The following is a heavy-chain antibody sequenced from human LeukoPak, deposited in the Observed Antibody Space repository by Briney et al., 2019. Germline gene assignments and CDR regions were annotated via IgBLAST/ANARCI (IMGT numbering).Heavy chain of an antibody. V-gene: IGHV3-9*01. Sequence: GRSLRLSCAASGFPFDDYAMHWVRQAPGKGLEWVSGISWNSGNIGYADSVKGRFTISRDNAKNSLYLQMNSLRAEDTALYYCAKGDSSSFRPYNWFDPWGQGTLVTVSS. CDR3: AKGDSSSFRPYNWFDP. D-gene: IGHD6-6*01. CDR1: GFPFDDYA. CDR2: ISWNSGNI. J-gene: IGHJ5*02.